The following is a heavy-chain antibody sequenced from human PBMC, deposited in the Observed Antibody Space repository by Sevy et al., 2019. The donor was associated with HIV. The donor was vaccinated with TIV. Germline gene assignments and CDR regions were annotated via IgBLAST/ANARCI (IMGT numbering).Heavy chain of an antibody. CDR2: ISSSSNDI. Sequence: GGSLRLSCAASGFIFSNYNMNWVRQAPGKGLEWVSSISSSSNDIYYADSVKGRFTISRDNSKNTLYLQMNSLTPGDTAVYYCARDRYAGPNMSYLDYWAQGTLVTVSS. J-gene: IGHJ4*02. V-gene: IGHV3-21*01. CDR1: GFIFSNYN. D-gene: IGHD2-21*01. CDR3: ARDRYAGPNMSYLDY.